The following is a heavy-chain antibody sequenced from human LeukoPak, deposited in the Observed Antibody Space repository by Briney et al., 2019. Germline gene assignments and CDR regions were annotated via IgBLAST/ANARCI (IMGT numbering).Heavy chain of an antibody. CDR3: AKDPYSGSYYDY. Sequence: GGSLRLSCAASGFTFSGYAMSWVRQAPGKGLEWVSAISGSGGSTYYADSVKGRFTISRDNSKNTLHLQMNSLRAEDTAVYYCAKDPYSGSYYDYWGQGTLVTVSS. V-gene: IGHV3-23*01. J-gene: IGHJ4*02. CDR1: GFTFSGYA. CDR2: ISGSGGST. D-gene: IGHD1-26*01.